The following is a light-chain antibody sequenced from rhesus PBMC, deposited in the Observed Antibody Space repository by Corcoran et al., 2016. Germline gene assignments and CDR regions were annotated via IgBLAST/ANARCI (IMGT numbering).Light chain of an antibody. V-gene: IGKV1-25*01. CDR1: QGITND. Sequence: DIQMTQSPSSLSASVGDRVTITCRASQGITNDLAWYQQKPGEIPKLLIYEASSLQSGITSRFSGSGFGTAFTLTISSLQSEDFATYYCQHYYSTPYSFGQGTKVEIK. J-gene: IGKJ2*01. CDR3: QHYYSTPYS. CDR2: EAS.